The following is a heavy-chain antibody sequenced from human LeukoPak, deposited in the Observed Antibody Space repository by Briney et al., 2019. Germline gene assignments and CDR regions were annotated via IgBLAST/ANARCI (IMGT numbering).Heavy chain of an antibody. Sequence: GGSLRLSCAASGSTSSSYSMNWARQAPGKGLEWVSSISSSSSYIYYADSVKGRFTISRDNAKNSLYLQMNSLRAEDTAVYYCARLVPAAIIDYWGQGTLVTVSS. D-gene: IGHD2-2*01. V-gene: IGHV3-21*01. J-gene: IGHJ4*02. CDR2: ISSSSSYI. CDR3: ARLVPAAIIDY. CDR1: GSTSSSYS.